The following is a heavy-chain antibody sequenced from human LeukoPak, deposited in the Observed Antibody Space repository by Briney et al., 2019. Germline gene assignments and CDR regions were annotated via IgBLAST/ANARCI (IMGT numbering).Heavy chain of an antibody. D-gene: IGHD6-13*01. Sequence: GSLRLSCAASGFTFSGYYWSWIRQPPGKGLEWIGEINHSGSTNYNPSLKSRVTISVDTSKNQFSLKLSSVTAADTAVYYCARTTRRSSWYALSFYYFDYWGQGTLVTVSS. V-gene: IGHV4-34*01. CDR2: INHSGST. CDR3: ARTTRRSSWYALSFYYFDY. CDR1: GFTFSGYY. J-gene: IGHJ4*02.